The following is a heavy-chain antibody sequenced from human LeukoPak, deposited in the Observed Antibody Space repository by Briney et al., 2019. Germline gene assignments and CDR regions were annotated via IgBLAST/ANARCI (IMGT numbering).Heavy chain of an antibody. CDR1: GYTFTSYG. J-gene: IGHJ6*03. CDR3: ARPVDYDFWSGYYRRDYYYYMDV. Sequence: ASVKVSCKASGYTFTSYGISWVRQAPGQGLEWMGWISAYNGNTNYAQKLQGRVTMTTDTSTSTAYMELRSLRSDDTAVYYCARPVDYDFWSGYYRRDYYYYMDVWGKGTTVTVSS. CDR2: ISAYNGNT. D-gene: IGHD3-3*01. V-gene: IGHV1-18*01.